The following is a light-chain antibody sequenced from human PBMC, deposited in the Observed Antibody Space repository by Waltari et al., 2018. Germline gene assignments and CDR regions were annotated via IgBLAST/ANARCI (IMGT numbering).Light chain of an antibody. J-gene: IGLJ3*02. CDR3: SSYAGSSSPRV. CDR2: EGN. Sequence: QSALIQPASVSGSPGQSITMSCTETNSAVGTYNLVSWYQQHPGKAPKLMIYEGNKRPSGGSYRVSGSKSGNTASLTISGLQAEDEADYYCSSYAGSSSPRVFGGGTKLTVL. V-gene: IGLV2-23*01. CDR1: NSAVGTYNL.